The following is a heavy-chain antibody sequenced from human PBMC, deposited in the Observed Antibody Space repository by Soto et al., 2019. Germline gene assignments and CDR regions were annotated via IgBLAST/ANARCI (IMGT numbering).Heavy chain of an antibody. V-gene: IGHV1-3*01. J-gene: IGHJ3*02. CDR2: ISAGNGNT. CDR3: AVYGRRRAFDI. Sequence: ASVKGSCKASGYTFTSYAMHWVRQAPGQRLEWMGWISAGNGNTKYSQKFQGRVTITRDTSASTAYMELSSLRSEDTAVYYCAVYGRRRAFDIWGQGTMVTVSS. D-gene: IGHD4-17*01. CDR1: GYTFTSYA.